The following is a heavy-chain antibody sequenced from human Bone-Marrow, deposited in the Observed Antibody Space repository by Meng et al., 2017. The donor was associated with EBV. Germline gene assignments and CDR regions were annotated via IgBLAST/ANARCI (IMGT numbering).Heavy chain of an antibody. CDR2: IKSESGGT. D-gene: IGHD6-19*01. J-gene: IGHJ4*02. CDR3: ARDGDMPVAAD. V-gene: IGHV1-2*06. CDR1: GHTFSDYY. Sequence: QVELVQSGAEVKKPGASVKVSCKTSGHTFSDYYIPWVRQAPGQGLEWMGRIKSESGGTHYARTFQGRITMSRDTSISTAYMELTSLRSDDTAMYYCARDGDMPVAADWGQGTLVTASS.